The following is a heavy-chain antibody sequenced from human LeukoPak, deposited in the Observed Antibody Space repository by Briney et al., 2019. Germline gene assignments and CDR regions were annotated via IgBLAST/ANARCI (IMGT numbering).Heavy chain of an antibody. D-gene: IGHD3-3*01. CDR1: GFTFSSYS. CDR2: ISSSSSYI. CDR3: ARDLLGVVINDAFDI. J-gene: IGHJ3*02. Sequence: GGSLRLSCAASGFTFSSYSMNWVRQAPGKGLEWVSSISSSSSYIYYADSVKGRFTVSRDNAKNSLYLQMNSLRAEDTAVYYCARDLLGVVINDAFDIWGQGTMVTVSS. V-gene: IGHV3-21*01.